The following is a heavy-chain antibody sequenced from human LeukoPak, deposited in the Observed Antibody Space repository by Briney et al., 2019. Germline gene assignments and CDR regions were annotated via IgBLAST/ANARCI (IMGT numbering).Heavy chain of an antibody. V-gene: IGHV4-39*07. CDR3: ARGGGYCSGGSCYAFDY. J-gene: IGHJ4*02. D-gene: IGHD2-15*01. CDR1: GGSISSSSNY. Sequence: SETLSLTCTVSGGSISSSSNYWGWIRQPPGKGLEWIGSIYYSGSTYYNPSLKSRVTISVDTSKNQFSLKLSSVTAADTAVYYCARGGGYCSGGSCYAFDYWGQGTLVTVSS. CDR2: IYYSGST.